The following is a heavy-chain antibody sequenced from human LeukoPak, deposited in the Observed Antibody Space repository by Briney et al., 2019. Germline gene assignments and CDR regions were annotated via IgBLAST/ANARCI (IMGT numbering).Heavy chain of an antibody. CDR3: ARVSGRSGWFGY. V-gene: IGHV3-30*04. Sequence: GRSLRLSCAASGFTFSSYAMHWVRQAPGKGLEWVAVISYDGSNKYYADSVKGRFTISRDNSKNTLYLQMNSLRAEDTAVYYCARVSGRSGWFGYWGQGTLVTVSS. CDR2: ISYDGSNK. J-gene: IGHJ4*02. D-gene: IGHD6-19*01. CDR1: GFTFSSYA.